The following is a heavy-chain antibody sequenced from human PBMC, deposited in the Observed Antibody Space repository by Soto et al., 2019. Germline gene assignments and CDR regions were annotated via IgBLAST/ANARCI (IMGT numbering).Heavy chain of an antibody. Sequence: QVQLVQSGAEVKKPGASVTVSCKTSGYTFSNYGINWVRQAPGQGLEWMGWISGYNGNTNYAQTVQGRVTMTTDTSTGTVYMELRSLKSDDTAIYYCSRFIMVGGWFDPNYYHGMYVWGQGTTVTASS. J-gene: IGHJ6*02. CDR2: ISGYNGNT. CDR1: GYTFSNYG. V-gene: IGHV1-18*01. D-gene: IGHD6-19*01. CDR3: SRFIMVGGWFDPNYYHGMYV.